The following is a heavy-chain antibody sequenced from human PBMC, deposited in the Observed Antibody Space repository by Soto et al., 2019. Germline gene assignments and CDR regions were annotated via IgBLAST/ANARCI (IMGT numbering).Heavy chain of an antibody. V-gene: IGHV3-30*18. CDR1: GFTFSSYG. J-gene: IGHJ3*02. Sequence: GGSLRLSCAASGFTFSSYGMHWVRQAPGKGLEWVAVISYDGSNKYYADSVKGRFTISRDNSKNTLYLQMNSLRAEDTAVYYCANPIAVAGTGVDDAFDIWGQGTMVTVSS. CDR2: ISYDGSNK. D-gene: IGHD6-19*01. CDR3: ANPIAVAGTGVDDAFDI.